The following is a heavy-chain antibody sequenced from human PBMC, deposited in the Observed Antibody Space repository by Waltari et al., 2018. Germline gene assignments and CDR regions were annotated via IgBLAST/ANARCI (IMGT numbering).Heavy chain of an antibody. CDR2: FIPIFGTA. D-gene: IGHD2-8*01. CDR1: GGTFSSYA. V-gene: IGHV1-69*01. J-gene: IGHJ4*02. Sequence: QVQLVQSGAEVKKPGSSVKVSCKASGGTFSSYAISWVRQAPGQGLEWMGGFIPIFGTANDAQKFQGRVTSTADEATSTAYMELSSLRSEDTAVYYCASVTNNALWPPGDYWGQGTLVTVSS. CDR3: ASVTNNALWPPGDY.